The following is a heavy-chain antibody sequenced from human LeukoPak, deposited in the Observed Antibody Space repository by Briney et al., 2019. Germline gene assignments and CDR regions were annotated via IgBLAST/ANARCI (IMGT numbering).Heavy chain of an antibody. J-gene: IGHJ4*02. Sequence: GGALRLSCAASGFIFSDYYMTWIRQTPGKGLEWLSYISDSGSTINYADSVKGRLTISRDNAKKSLFLQMNSLRAEDTAVYYCAIYYDSSGSIDHWGQGTLVTVSS. V-gene: IGHV3-11*01. CDR3: AIYYDSSGSIDH. D-gene: IGHD3-22*01. CDR1: GFIFSDYY. CDR2: ISDSGSTI.